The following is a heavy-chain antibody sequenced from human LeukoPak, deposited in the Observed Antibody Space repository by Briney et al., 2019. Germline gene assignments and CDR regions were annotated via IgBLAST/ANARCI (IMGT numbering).Heavy chain of an antibody. CDR1: GFTFSDFW. CDR2: INTDGSST. Sequence: PGGSLRLSCAASGFTFSDFWMHWVRQVPGKGLVWVSRINTDGSSTAYADSVKGRFNISRDNAKNTLYLQMNSLRAEDTAVYYCVRDLFYYDSSGYYEYPTKPVDYWGQGTLVTVSS. D-gene: IGHD3-22*01. V-gene: IGHV3-74*01. J-gene: IGHJ4*02. CDR3: VRDLFYYDSSGYYEYPTKPVDY.